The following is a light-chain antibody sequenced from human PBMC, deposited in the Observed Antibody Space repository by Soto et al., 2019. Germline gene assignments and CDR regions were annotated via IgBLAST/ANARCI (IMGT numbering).Light chain of an antibody. J-gene: IGLJ3*02. V-gene: IGLV1-40*01. CDR2: ANN. CDR1: SSNIGSPFD. Sequence: QAVVTQPPSVSGAPGQRVTISCTGNSSNIGSPFDVHWYQHLPGTAPRLLIYANNNRPSGVPDRFSGSKSGTSASLAITGLQGDDEADYYCASWDARLGAWVFGGGTKLTVL. CDR3: ASWDARLGAWV.